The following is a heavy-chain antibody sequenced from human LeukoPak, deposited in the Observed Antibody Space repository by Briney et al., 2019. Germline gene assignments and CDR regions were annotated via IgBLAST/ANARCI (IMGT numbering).Heavy chain of an antibody. Sequence: SETLSLTCSVSDDSITMYYWTWIRQPPGKGLEWIGYVDHTGSTNFNPSLNGRVSISRDTSKNLFSLRLRSVTAADTAVYFCARVPRATAPPRVYFDYWGQGTLVTVSS. CDR1: DDSITMYY. CDR3: ARVPRATAPPRVYFDY. V-gene: IGHV4-59*01. CDR2: VDHTGST. J-gene: IGHJ4*02. D-gene: IGHD5-12*01.